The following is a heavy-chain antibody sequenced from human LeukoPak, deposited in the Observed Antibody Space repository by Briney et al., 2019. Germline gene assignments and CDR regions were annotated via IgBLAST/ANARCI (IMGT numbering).Heavy chain of an antibody. J-gene: IGHJ4*02. D-gene: IGHD6-13*01. V-gene: IGHV3-7*01. Sequence: GGSLRLSCAASGFTFSGYWMHWVRQAPGKGLEWVANLKQDGSEKHLADSVKGRFTISRDNAENSLYLQVNSLRAEDTATYYCARGTIAAPGTDYWGQGTLVTVSS. CDR1: GFTFSGYW. CDR3: ARGTIAAPGTDY. CDR2: LKQDGSEK.